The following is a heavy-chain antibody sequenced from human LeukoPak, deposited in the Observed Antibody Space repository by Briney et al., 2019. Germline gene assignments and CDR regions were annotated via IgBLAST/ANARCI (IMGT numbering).Heavy chain of an antibody. Sequence: PGGSLRLSCAASGFTFSSYSMNWVRQAPGKGLEWVSSISSSSSYIYYADSVEGRFTISRDNAKNSLYLQMNSLRAEDTAVYYCARDAGSRYCSSTSCYRAGPGGFDPWGQGTLVTVSS. CDR2: ISSSSSYI. J-gene: IGHJ5*02. CDR3: ARDAGSRYCSSTSCYRAGPGGFDP. CDR1: GFTFSSYS. V-gene: IGHV3-21*01. D-gene: IGHD2-2*02.